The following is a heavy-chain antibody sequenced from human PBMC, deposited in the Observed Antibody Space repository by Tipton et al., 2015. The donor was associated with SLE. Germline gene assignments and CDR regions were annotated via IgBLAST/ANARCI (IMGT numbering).Heavy chain of an antibody. CDR3: AREDCGGDCYWEDHYGMDV. V-gene: IGHV4-39*01. D-gene: IGHD2-21*01. Sequence: TLSLTCTVSGGSISSYYWGWIRQPPGKGLEWIGNIYYDGSSKYNPSLRSRVTITVDPSKNQFSLKVRSVTAADAAVYYCAREDCGGDCYWEDHYGMDVWGQGTAVTVSS. J-gene: IGHJ6*02. CDR1: GGSISSYY. CDR2: IYYDGSS.